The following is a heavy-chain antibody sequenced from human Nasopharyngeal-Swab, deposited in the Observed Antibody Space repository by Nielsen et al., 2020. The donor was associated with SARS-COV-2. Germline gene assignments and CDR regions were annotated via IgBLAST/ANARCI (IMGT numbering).Heavy chain of an antibody. CDR2: ISFDESKT. D-gene: IGHD6-6*01. J-gene: IGHJ6*02. CDR1: GFTFSHYG. CDR3: ASPEESSSHYYYGMDV. Sequence: GESLKISCAASGFTFSHYGMNWVRQAPGRGLEWVALISFDESKTYYADSVKGRFTVSRDNSKNTLYLQMNSLRADDTAVYYCASPEESSSHYYYGMDVWGQGTTVTVSS. V-gene: IGHV3-30*03.